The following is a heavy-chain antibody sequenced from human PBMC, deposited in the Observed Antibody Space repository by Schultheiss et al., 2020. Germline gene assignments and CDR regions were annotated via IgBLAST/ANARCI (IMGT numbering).Heavy chain of an antibody. Sequence: ASVKVSCKASGYTFTSHSISWVRQAPGQGLEWMGWITTYNGNTNYAQKFQGRVTMTTDTSTTTAYMELRSLTPDDAAVYYCARERRATIDQAFDYWGQGTLVTVSS. CDR3: ARERRATIDQAFDY. D-gene: IGHD5-24*01. V-gene: IGHV1-18*01. CDR2: ITTYNGNT. CDR1: GYTFTSHS. J-gene: IGHJ4*02.